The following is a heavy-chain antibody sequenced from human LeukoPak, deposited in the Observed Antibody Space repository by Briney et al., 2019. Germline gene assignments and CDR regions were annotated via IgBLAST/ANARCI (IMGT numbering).Heavy chain of an antibody. J-gene: IGHJ5*02. Sequence: TSETLSLTCTVSGGSISSGGYYWSWIRQHPGKGLEWIGYIYYSGSTYYNPSLKSRVTISVDTSKNQFSLKLSSVTAADTAVYYCARALITLIVVGTFDPWGQATLVTVSP. CDR3: ARALITLIVVGTFDP. CDR1: GGSISSGGYY. CDR2: IYYSGST. V-gene: IGHV4-31*03. D-gene: IGHD3-22*01.